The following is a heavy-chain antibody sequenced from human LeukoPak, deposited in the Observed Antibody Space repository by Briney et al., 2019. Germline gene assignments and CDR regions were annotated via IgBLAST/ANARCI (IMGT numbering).Heavy chain of an antibody. V-gene: IGHV3-21*01. J-gene: IGHJ4*02. CDR3: AREFEYRTSGAGY. CDR1: GFTFSSYS. CDR2: MSINSGLK. D-gene: IGHD6-6*01. Sequence: PGXSLRLSCAASGFTFSSYSMNWVRQAPGKGLEWVSSMSINSGLKYHADSVKGRFTISRDNAKNSLYLQMNSLRAEDTAVYYCAREFEYRTSGAGYWGQGTLVTVSS.